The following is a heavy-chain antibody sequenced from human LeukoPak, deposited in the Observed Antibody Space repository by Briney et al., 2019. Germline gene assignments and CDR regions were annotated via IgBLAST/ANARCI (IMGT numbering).Heavy chain of an antibody. CDR2: IYYSGST. D-gene: IGHD2-15*01. Sequence: NPSQTLSLTCTVSGGSISSGGYYWSWIRQDPGKGLEWIGYIYYSGSTFYNPSLKSRVTISVDTSKNQFSLKMTSVTAADTAVYYCAKDSGYCSGGTCRYYFDYWGQGTLVTVSS. CDR1: GGSISSGGYY. J-gene: IGHJ4*02. V-gene: IGHV4-31*03. CDR3: AKDSGYCSGGTCRYYFDY.